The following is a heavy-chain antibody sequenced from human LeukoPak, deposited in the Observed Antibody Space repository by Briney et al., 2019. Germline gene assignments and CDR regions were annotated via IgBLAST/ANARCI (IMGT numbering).Heavy chain of an antibody. CDR3: ARDVVRGVTPSHYYYYGMDV. V-gene: IGHV4-30-4*01. CDR2: IYYSGST. J-gene: IGHJ6*04. D-gene: IGHD3-10*01. CDR1: GGSISSGDYY. Sequence: PSQTLSLTCTVSGGSISSGDYYWSWIRQPPGKGLEWIGYIYYSGSTYYNPSLKSRVTISVDTSKNQFSLKLSSVTAADTAVCYCARDVVRGVTPSHYYYYGMDVWGKGTTVTVSS.